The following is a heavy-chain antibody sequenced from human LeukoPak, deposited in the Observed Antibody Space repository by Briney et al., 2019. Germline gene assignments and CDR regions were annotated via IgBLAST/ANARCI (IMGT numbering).Heavy chain of an antibody. CDR1: GGSISPYY. D-gene: IGHD3-10*01. V-gene: IGHV4-4*07. CDR3: ARGKAPYFYYYYYYMDV. J-gene: IGHJ6*03. CDR2: ISTSGSS. Sequence: SETLSLTCTVSGGSISPYYWSFIRQPAGKGLEWIGRISTSGSSKYNPSLESRVTMSVDTSKNQFSLKLSSVTAADTAVYYCARGKAPYFYYYYYYMDVWGKGTTVTVSS.